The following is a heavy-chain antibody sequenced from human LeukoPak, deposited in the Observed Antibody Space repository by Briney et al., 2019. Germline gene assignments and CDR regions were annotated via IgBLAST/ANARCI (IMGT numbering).Heavy chain of an antibody. Sequence: PGGSLRLSCAASGFPFSTYLMHWVRQAPGKGLEWVAVTSYNGSNKYYADSVKGRFTISRDNSKNTLYLQVNSLRAEDTAVYYCARQRPNSDCFDYWGQGTPVSPSS. CDR2: TSYNGSNK. CDR3: ARQRPNSDCFDY. V-gene: IGHV3-30*04. CDR1: GFPFSTYL. D-gene: IGHD2-21*02. J-gene: IGHJ4*02.